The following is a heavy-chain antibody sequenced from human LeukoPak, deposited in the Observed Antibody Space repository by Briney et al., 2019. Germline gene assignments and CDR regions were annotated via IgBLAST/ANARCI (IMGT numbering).Heavy chain of an antibody. V-gene: IGHV3-30-3*01. CDR1: GFTFSSYA. D-gene: IGHD2-2*02. Sequence: GGSLRLSCAASGFTFSSYAMHWVRQAPGKGLEWVAVISYDGSNKYYADSVKGRFTISRDNSKNTLYLQMNSLRAEDTAVYYCARVYCSSTSCYTYYYYVDVWGKGTTVTVSS. CDR3: ARVYCSSTSCYTYYYYVDV. J-gene: IGHJ6*03. CDR2: ISYDGSNK.